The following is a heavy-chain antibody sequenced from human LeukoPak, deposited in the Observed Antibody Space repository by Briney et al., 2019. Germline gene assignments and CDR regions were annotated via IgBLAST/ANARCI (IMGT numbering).Heavy chain of an antibody. V-gene: IGHV4-39*01. J-gene: IGHJ4*02. CDR3: ARHLATYYYGSGSYNPLHY. D-gene: IGHD3-10*01. CDR2: IYYSGST. CDR1: GGSISSSSYY. Sequence: SETLSLTCTVSGGSISSSSYYWGWIRQPPGKGLEWIGSIYYSGSTYYNPSLKSRVTISVDTSKNQFSLKLSSVTAADTAAYYCARHLATYYYGSGSYNPLHYWGQGTLVTVSS.